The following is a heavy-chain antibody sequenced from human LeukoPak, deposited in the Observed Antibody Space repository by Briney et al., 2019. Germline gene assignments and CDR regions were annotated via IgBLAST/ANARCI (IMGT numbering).Heavy chain of an antibody. Sequence: SSETLSLTCTVSGGSISSSSYYWGWIRQPPGKGLEWIGSIYYSGSTYYNPSLKSRVTISVDTSKNQFSLKLSSVTAADTAVYYCASAVLLWFGELLAFDYWGQGTLVTVSS. D-gene: IGHD3-10*01. CDR2: IYYSGST. CDR3: ASAVLLWFGELLAFDY. CDR1: GGSISSSSYY. J-gene: IGHJ4*02. V-gene: IGHV4-39*01.